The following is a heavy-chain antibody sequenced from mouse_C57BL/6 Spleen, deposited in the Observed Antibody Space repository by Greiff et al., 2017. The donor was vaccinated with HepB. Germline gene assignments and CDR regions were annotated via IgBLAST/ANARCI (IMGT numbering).Heavy chain of an antibody. CDR3: AREADYYYGSSYDAMDY. Sequence: VQLQQSDAELVKPGASVKISCKVSGYTFTDHTIHWMKQRPEQGLEWIGYIYPRDGSTKYNEKFKGKATLTADKSSSTAYMQLNSLTSEDSAVYFCAREADYYYGSSYDAMDYWGQGTSVTVSS. D-gene: IGHD1-1*01. CDR1: GYTFTDHT. V-gene: IGHV1-78*01. J-gene: IGHJ4*01. CDR2: IYPRDGST.